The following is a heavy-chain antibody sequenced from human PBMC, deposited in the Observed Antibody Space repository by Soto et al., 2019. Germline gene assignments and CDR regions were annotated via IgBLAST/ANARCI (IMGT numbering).Heavy chain of an antibody. V-gene: IGHV4-38-2*02. J-gene: IGHJ4*02. CDR2: VFHSGTT. Sequence: SETLSLTCNVSGSSITSAYYWAWVRQPPGKGLEWIGSVFHSGTTYYNPSLMSRVTVSLDTSKSQFSLMLSSVTTADTAVYYCASDFWTGYPLFDYWGPGALVTVSS. CDR3: ASDFWTGYPLFDY. CDR1: GSSITSAYY. D-gene: IGHD3-3*01.